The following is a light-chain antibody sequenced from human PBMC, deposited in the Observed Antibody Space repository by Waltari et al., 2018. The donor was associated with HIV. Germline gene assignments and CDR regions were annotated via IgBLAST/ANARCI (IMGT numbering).Light chain of an antibody. CDR1: SGHSSYA. CDR3: QTWGTGIRVV. J-gene: IGLJ2*01. Sequence: QLVLTQSPSATASLGASVKLTCTLSSGHSSYAIALHQQPPEKGPRYLMKLNSDGNHSKGDGIPDRFSGSSSGAERYLTISSLQSEDEADYYCQTWGTGIRVVFGGGTKLTVL. V-gene: IGLV4-69*01. CDR2: LNSDGNH.